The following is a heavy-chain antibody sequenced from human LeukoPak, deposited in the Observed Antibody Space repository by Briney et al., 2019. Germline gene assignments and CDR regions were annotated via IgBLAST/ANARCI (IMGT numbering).Heavy chain of an antibody. D-gene: IGHD3-10*02. V-gene: IGHV3-48*04. J-gene: IGHJ6*04. CDR1: GFTFSSYW. CDR3: AELGITMIGGV. CDR2: ISSSGSTI. Sequence: GGSLRLSCAASGFTFSSYWMSRVRQAPGKGLEWVSYISSSGSTIYYADSVKGRFTISRDNAKNSLYLQMNSLRAEDTAVYYCAELGITMIGGVWGKGTTVTISS.